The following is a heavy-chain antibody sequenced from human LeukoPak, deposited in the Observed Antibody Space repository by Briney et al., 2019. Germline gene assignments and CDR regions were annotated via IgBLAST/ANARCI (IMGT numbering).Heavy chain of an antibody. Sequence: PSETLSLTCTVSGGSISPYYWSWLRQPPGKGLERIGYISYSGSTKNNPSLKSRVTISVHTSQNQFSLNLTSVTAADTAVYYCAKEGAESFPDAFDIWGPGTLITVSS. CDR1: GGSISPYY. D-gene: IGHD3-10*01. CDR2: ISYSGST. V-gene: IGHV4-59*01. J-gene: IGHJ3*02. CDR3: AKEGAESFPDAFDI.